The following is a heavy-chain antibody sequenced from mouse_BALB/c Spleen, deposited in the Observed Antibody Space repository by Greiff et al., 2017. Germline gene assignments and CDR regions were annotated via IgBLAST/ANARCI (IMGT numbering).Heavy chain of an antibody. CDR3: ARGDYGSSYAFDY. CDR2: IWGDGST. CDR1: GFSLTGYG. D-gene: IGHD1-1*01. Sequence: VQGVESGPGLVAPSQSLSITCTVSGFSLTGYGVNWVRQPPGKGLEWLGMIWGDGSTDYNSALKSRLSISKDNSKSQVFLKMNSLQTDDTARYYCARGDYGSSYAFDYWGQGTTLTVSS. J-gene: IGHJ2*01. V-gene: IGHV2-6-7*01.